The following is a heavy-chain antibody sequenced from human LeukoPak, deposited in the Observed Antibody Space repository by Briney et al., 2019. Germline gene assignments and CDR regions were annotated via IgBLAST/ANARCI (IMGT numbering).Heavy chain of an antibody. CDR3: ARARGGYDFDY. Sequence: GGSLRLSCATSGFTFSDCAMTWVRQAPGKGLEWVSAIGADAGSTYYADSVKGRFTISRDNSKNTLYLQMNSLRAEDTAVYYCARARGGYDFDYWGQGTLVTVSS. V-gene: IGHV3-23*01. J-gene: IGHJ4*02. CDR1: GFTFSDCA. CDR2: IGADAGST. D-gene: IGHD5-12*01.